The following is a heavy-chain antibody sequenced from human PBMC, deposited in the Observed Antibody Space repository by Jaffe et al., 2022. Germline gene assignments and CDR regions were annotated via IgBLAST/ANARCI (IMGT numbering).Heavy chain of an antibody. CDR3: AKDQGWELPQYSYYFDY. Sequence: QVQLVESGGGVVQPGGSLRLSCAASGFTFTSYGMHWVRQAPGKGLEWVAFIPYDGSNTYYADSVKGRFTISRDNSKNTLYLQMNSLRAEDTAVYYCAKDQGWELPQYSYYFDYWGQGTLVTVSS. V-gene: IGHV3-30*02. D-gene: IGHD1-26*01. J-gene: IGHJ4*02. CDR2: IPYDGSNT. CDR1: GFTFTSYG.